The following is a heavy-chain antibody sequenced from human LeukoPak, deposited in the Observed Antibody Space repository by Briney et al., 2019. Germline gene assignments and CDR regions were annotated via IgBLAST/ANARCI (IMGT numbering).Heavy chain of an antibody. D-gene: IGHD3-22*01. CDR3: ARGDDDSSGYYDAFDI. Sequence: SVKVSCKASGGTFSSYAISWVRQAPGQGLEWMGGIIPIFGTANYAQKFQGRVTITADESTSIAYMELSSLRSEDTAVYYCARGDDDSSGYYDAFDIWGQGTMVTVSS. J-gene: IGHJ3*02. CDR2: IIPIFGTA. V-gene: IGHV1-69*13. CDR1: GGTFSSYA.